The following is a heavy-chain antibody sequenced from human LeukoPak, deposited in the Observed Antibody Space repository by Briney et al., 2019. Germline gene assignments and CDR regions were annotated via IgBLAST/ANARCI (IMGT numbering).Heavy chain of an antibody. D-gene: IGHD6-13*01. V-gene: IGHV1-8*01. CDR2: MNPNSGNT. CDR3: ARGVSSSWYQKHPDDPYYFDY. CDR1: EYTFTSYD. J-gene: IGHJ4*02. Sequence: GASVKVSCKASEYTFTSYDINWVRQATGQGLEWMGWMNPNSGNTGYAQKFQGRVTMTRNTSISTAYMELSSLRSEDTAVYYCARGVSSSWYQKHPDDPYYFDYWGQGTLVTVSS.